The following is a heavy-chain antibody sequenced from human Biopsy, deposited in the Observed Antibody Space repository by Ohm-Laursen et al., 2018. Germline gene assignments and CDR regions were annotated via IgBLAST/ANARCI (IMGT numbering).Heavy chain of an antibody. V-gene: IGHV4-59*01. Sequence: SETLSLTCSVSSGSIISYYWTWIRQPPGKGLEWIGHVYNGGITNYNPSLKSRVTISKDTSKNQFSLQVNSVTAADTAVYYCAKGITVYGVVLPYYFDDWGQGTLVTVSS. CDR3: AKGITVYGVVLPYYFDD. J-gene: IGHJ4*02. D-gene: IGHD3-3*01. CDR2: VYNGGIT. CDR1: SGSIISYY.